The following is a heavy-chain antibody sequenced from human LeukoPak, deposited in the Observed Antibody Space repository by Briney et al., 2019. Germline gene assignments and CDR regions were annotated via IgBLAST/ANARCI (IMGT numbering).Heavy chain of an antibody. CDR3: ARDRGGYNFAFDI. CDR2: IYYSGST. J-gene: IGHJ3*02. V-gene: IGHV4-31*03. D-gene: IGHD5-24*01. Sequence: SETLSLTCTVSGGSLSSGGYYWSWIRQHPGKGLEWIGYIYYSGSTYYNPPLKSRVTISVDTSKNQFSLKLSSVTAADTAVYYCARDRGGYNFAFDIWGQGTMVTVSS. CDR1: GGSLSSGGYY.